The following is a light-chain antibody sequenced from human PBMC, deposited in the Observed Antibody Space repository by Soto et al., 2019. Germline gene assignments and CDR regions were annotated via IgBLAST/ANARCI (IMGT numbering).Light chain of an antibody. J-gene: IGLJ1*01. CDR1: SSDVGYYNN. CDR2: DVN. Sequence: SALTQPASVSGSPGQSIAISCTGTSSDVGYYNNVSWYQQHPGKAPNVMIYDVNNRPSGVPDRFSGSKSGNTASLTISGLQAEDEADYYCSSYTSSSTYVFGTGTKVTVL. CDR3: SSYTSSSTYV. V-gene: IGLV2-14*01.